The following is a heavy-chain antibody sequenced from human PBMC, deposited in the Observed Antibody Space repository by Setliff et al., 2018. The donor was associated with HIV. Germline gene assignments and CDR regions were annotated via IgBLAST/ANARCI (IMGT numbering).Heavy chain of an antibody. CDR3: ARLPRISLSGTFGWFDP. D-gene: IGHD6-19*01. CDR1: GDSFNNYY. J-gene: IGHJ5*02. CDR2: MSYSGGA. V-gene: IGHV4-59*08. Sequence: PSETLSLTCTVSGDSFNNYYCSWIRQLPGKGLEWIAYMSYSGGANYNPSLKSRVTISVDTSKGQFSLRLSSVTAADTAAYYCARLPRISLSGTFGWFDPWGQGTLVTVSS.